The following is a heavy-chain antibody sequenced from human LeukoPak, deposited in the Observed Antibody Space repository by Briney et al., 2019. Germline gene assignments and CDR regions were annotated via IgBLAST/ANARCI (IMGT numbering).Heavy chain of an antibody. Sequence: GGSLRLSCVGSGFTFNTYAIHWVRQAPGKGLEWVAVMSSVETRRYYADSVKGLFTISRDNSRKTQYLQMNSLRAEDTAVYYCARDLGFCTTTSCSDLAGWFDPWGQGTLVIVST. D-gene: IGHD2-2*01. J-gene: IGHJ5*02. CDR2: MSSVETRR. CDR3: ARDLGFCTTTSCSDLAGWFDP. V-gene: IGHV3-30-3*01. CDR1: GFTFNTYA.